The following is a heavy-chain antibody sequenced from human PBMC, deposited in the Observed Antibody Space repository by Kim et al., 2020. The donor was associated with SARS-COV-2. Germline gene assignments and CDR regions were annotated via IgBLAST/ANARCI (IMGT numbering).Heavy chain of an antibody. Sequence: SETLSLTCTVSGGSISSSSYYWGWIRQPPGKGLEWIGSIYYSGSTYYNPSLKSRVTISVDTSKNQFSLKLSSVTAADTAVYYCASQYYYDSSGYYLGDAFAIWGQGTMVTVSS. CDR1: GGSISSSSYY. V-gene: IGHV4-39*01. D-gene: IGHD3-22*01. CDR3: ASQYYYDSSGYYLGDAFAI. J-gene: IGHJ3*02. CDR2: IYYSGST.